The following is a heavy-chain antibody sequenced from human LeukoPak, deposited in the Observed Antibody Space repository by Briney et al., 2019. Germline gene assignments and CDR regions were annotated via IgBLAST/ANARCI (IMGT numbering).Heavy chain of an antibody. CDR2: INTDSSDI. V-gene: IGHV3-21*05. D-gene: IGHD2-21*01. CDR1: GFTFSRYA. CDR3: ARDTFHPGLIDS. Sequence: GGSLRLSCAASGFTFSRYAMNWVRQAPGKGLEWVSYINTDSSDIHYADSVKGRFTISRDNARNALYLQLSSLRAEDSAVYYCARDTFHPGLIDSWGQGTLVTVSS. J-gene: IGHJ4*02.